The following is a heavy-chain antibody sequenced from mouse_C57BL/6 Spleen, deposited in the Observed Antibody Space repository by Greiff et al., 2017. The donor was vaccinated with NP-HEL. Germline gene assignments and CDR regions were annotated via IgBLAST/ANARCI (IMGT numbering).Heavy chain of an antibody. CDR1: GYTFTSYW. J-gene: IGHJ2*01. V-gene: IGHV1-52*01. D-gene: IGHD1-1*01. Sequence: QVQLKQPGAELVRPGSSVKLSCKASGYTFTSYWMHWVKQRPIQGLEWIGNIDPSDSETHYNQKFKDKATLTVDKSSSTAYMQLSSLTSEDSAVYYCARGGRSSYYFDYWGQGTTLTVSS. CDR2: IDPSDSET. CDR3: ARGGRSSYYFDY.